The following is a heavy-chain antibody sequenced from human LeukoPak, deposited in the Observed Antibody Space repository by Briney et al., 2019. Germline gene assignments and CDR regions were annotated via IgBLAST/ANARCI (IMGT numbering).Heavy chain of an antibody. Sequence: PGGSLRLSCTASGFSFSNHYMRWIRQAPGKGLEWVANISEDGSNKWHLGSVKGRFTVSRDNARNSLYLQMNGLRVEDTAVYYCTRVIVAVPGYFDYFDFWGQGVLVTVSS. CDR3: TRVIVAVPGYFDYFDF. D-gene: IGHD6-19*01. V-gene: IGHV3-7*01. CDR1: GFSFSNHY. J-gene: IGHJ4*02. CDR2: ISEDGSNK.